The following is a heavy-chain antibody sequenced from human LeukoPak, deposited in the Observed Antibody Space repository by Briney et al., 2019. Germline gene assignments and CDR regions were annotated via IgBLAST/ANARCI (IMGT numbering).Heavy chain of an antibody. V-gene: IGHV1-8*01. Sequence: ASVKVSCKASGYTYTGFDINGVRQGTGQGLEWMGWMNPNNGNSGYAEKFQGRVAMTRNTSISTAYMELSSLASQDTAVYSCARPPPPYCDSTRCTSPEYFQDWGQGNLVTASP. CDR3: ARPPPPYCDSTRCTSPEYFQD. D-gene: IGHD2-2*01. CDR1: GYTYTGFD. J-gene: IGHJ1*01. CDR2: MNPNNGNS.